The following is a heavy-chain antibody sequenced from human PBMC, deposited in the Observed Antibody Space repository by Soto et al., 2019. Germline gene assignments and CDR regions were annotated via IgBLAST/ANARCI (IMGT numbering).Heavy chain of an antibody. D-gene: IGHD3-16*01. CDR1: GFTFSSYG. CDR2: IWYDGSNK. V-gene: IGHV3-33*01. Sequence: QVQLVESGGGVVQPGRSLRLSCAASGFTFSSYGMHWVRQAPGKGLEWVAVIWYDGSNKYYADSVKGRFSISRDNSKNTLYLQMNSLRAEDTAVYYCVREGEVIARTGFDYWGQGTLVTVSS. CDR3: VREGEVIARTGFDY. J-gene: IGHJ4*02.